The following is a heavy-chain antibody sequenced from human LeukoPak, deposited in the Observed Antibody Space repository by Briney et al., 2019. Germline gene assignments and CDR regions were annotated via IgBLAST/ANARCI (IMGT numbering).Heavy chain of an antibody. CDR2: IYYSGST. CDR1: GGSISSSSYY. Sequence: SETLSLTXTVFGGSISSSSYYWGWIRQPPGKGLEWIGSIYYSGSTYYNPSLKSRVTISVDTSKNQFSLKLSSVTAADTAVYYCASLRGDYYDSSGYLDYWGQGTLVTVSS. J-gene: IGHJ4*02. D-gene: IGHD3-22*01. CDR3: ASLRGDYYDSSGYLDY. V-gene: IGHV4-39*01.